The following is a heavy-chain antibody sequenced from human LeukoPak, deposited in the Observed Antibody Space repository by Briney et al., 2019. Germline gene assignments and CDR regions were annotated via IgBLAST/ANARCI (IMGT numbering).Heavy chain of an antibody. J-gene: IGHJ4*02. D-gene: IGHD3-10*01. Sequence: GASVKVSCKASGYTFTGYYMHWVRQAPGQGFEWMGWINPNSGGTNYAQKFQGRVTMTRDTSISTAYMELSRLRSDGTAVYYCARELSLGFGELLWGQGTLVTVSS. V-gene: IGHV1-2*02. CDR2: INPNSGGT. CDR3: ARELSLGFGELL. CDR1: GYTFTGYY.